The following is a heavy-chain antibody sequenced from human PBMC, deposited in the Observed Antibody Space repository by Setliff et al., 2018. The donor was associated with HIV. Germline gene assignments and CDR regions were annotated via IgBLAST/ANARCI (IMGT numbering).Heavy chain of an antibody. Sequence: SETLSLTCSVSGAPVSSGRYYWSWIRQPPGKGLEWIGEINHSGSTNYNPSLKSRVTISVDTPKNQFSLKLRSVTAADTAVDYCARLGDNSDWRSNYFFYYFDVRGKGTTVTVSS. J-gene: IGHJ6*03. CDR2: INHSGST. CDR3: ARLGDNSDWRSNYFFYYFDV. V-gene: IGHV4-39*01. CDR1: GAPVSSGRYY. D-gene: IGHD3-22*01.